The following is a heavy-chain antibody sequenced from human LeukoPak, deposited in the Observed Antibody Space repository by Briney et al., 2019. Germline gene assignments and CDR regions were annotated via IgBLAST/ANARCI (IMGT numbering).Heavy chain of an antibody. CDR3: ARDSLYDFWSGSGNWFDP. CDR2: ISSSSSTI. J-gene: IGHJ5*02. CDR1: GFTFSSYS. Sequence: GGSLRLSCAASGFTFSSYSMNWVRQAPGKGLEWVSYISSSSSTIYYADSVKGRFTISRDNAKNSLYLQMNSLRAEDTAVYYCARDSLYDFWSGSGNWFDPWGQGTLVTVSS. D-gene: IGHD3-3*01. V-gene: IGHV3-48*01.